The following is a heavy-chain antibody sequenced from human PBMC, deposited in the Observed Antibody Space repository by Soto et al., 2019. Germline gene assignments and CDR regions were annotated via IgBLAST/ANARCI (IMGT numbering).Heavy chain of an antibody. V-gene: IGHV4-31*02. D-gene: IGHD4-17*01. J-gene: IGHJ4*02. CDR3: AKLEHGYGDYCFEY. CDR2: SYYSGST. Sequence: REKGLEWSGYSYYSGSTYYNPSLKSRVNISVDTSKNQFSLKLSSVTAADTAVYYCAKLEHGYGDYCFEYWGQGSLVTVSS.